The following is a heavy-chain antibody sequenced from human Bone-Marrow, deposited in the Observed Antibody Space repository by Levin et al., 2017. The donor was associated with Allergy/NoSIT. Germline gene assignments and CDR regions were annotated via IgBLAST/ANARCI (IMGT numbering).Heavy chain of an antibody. CDR1: GFIFSNYA. V-gene: IGHV3-23*01. Sequence: PGGSLRLSCAASGFIFSNYAVNWVRQAPGKGLEWVSQISGSGGNTHYADSVKGRFTFSGDNSKNTLYLQMNSLRAEDTAVYYCAGYDTSAYHSPFDYWGQGTLVTVSS. CDR3: AGYDTSAYHSPFDY. CDR2: ISGSGGNT. J-gene: IGHJ4*02. D-gene: IGHD3-22*01.